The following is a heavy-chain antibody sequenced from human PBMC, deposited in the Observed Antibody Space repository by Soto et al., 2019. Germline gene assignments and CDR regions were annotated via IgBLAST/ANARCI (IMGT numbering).Heavy chain of an antibody. Sequence: PGGSLRLSCAASGFTFSDYFMTWIRQAPGKGLEWVSYISSDGSVIYYTDSLEGRFTISRDNAKNSLYLQMNSLTAEDSAVYYCARSSATVNGWWGYGLDVWGQGTTVTVSS. CDR3: ARSSATVNGWWGYGLDV. CDR2: ISSDGSVI. CDR1: GFTFSDYF. V-gene: IGHV3-11*01. D-gene: IGHD6-25*01. J-gene: IGHJ6*02.